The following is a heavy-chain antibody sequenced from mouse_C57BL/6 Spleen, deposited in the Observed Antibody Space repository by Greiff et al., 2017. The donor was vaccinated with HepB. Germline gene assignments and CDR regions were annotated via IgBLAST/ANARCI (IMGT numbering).Heavy chain of an antibody. CDR1: GFNIKDYY. J-gene: IGHJ2*01. D-gene: IGHD2-1*01. CDR3: APHYCGNYYFDY. Sequence: EVQLQQSGAELVRPGASVKLSCTASGFNIKDYYMHWVKQRPEQGLEWIGRIDPDDGDTEYAQKFKGKTTMTGDTSSNTAYLQLSSLTAEDTAVYYCAPHYCGNYYFDYWGQGTTLTVSS. CDR2: IDPDDGDT. V-gene: IGHV14-1*01.